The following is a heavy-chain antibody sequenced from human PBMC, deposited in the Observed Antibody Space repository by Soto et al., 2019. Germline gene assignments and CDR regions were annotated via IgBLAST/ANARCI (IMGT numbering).Heavy chain of an antibody. D-gene: IGHD6-19*01. CDR1: GYTFTSYY. CDR2: INPSGGST. CDR3: ARDRPDSSGWYSCYFDY. J-gene: IGHJ4*02. Sequence: ASVKVSCKASGYTFTSYYMHWVRQAPGQVLEWMGIINPSGGSTSYAQKFQGRVTMTRDTSTSTVYTELSSLRSEDTAVYYCARDRPDSSGWYSCYFDYWGQGTLVTVSS. V-gene: IGHV1-46*01.